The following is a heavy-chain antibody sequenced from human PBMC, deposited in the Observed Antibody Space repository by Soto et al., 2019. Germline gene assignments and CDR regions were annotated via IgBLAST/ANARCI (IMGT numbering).Heavy chain of an antibody. J-gene: IGHJ4*02. CDR1: GFTVSSNY. CDR3: ARDHGDFSFDY. CDR2: IYSGGST. Sequence: EEQLVESGGGLVQPGGSLRLSCAASGFTVSSNYMSWVRQAPGKGLEWVSVIYSGGSTYYADSVKGRFTISRDNSKNTLYLQMNSLRAEDTAVYYCARDHGDFSFDYWGQGTLVTVSS. V-gene: IGHV3-66*01. D-gene: IGHD4-17*01.